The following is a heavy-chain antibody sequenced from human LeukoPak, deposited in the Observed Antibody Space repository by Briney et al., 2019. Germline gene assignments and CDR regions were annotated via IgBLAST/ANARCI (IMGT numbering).Heavy chain of an antibody. CDR2: IGWNSGSI. Sequence: SLRLSCAASGFTFGDYAMHWVRQPPGKGLVWVSGIGWNSGSIVYADSVRGRFTISRDNAKNSLYLQMKSLRAEDMALYYCAKSKTLALAGAIDHWGQGALVTVSS. CDR3: AKSKTLALAGAIDH. J-gene: IGHJ4*02. V-gene: IGHV3-9*03. D-gene: IGHD6-19*01. CDR1: GFTFGDYA.